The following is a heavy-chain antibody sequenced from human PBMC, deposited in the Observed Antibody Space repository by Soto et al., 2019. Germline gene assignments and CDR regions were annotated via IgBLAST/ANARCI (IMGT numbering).Heavy chain of an antibody. CDR2: IYHSGST. CDR3: ARRGYSYGYQAGRTNWFDP. J-gene: IGHJ5*02. D-gene: IGHD5-18*01. CDR1: GGSISSSNW. Sequence: SETLSLTCAVSGGSISSSNWWSWVRQPPGKGLEWIGEIYHSGSTNYNPSLKSRVTISVDKSKNQFPLKLSSVTAADTAVYYCARRGYSYGYQAGRTNWFDPWGQGTLVTVSS. V-gene: IGHV4-4*02.